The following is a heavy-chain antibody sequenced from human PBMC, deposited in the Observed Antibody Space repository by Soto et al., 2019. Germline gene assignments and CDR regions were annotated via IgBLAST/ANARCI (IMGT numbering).Heavy chain of an antibody. V-gene: IGHV4-30-4*01. D-gene: IGHD3-3*01. Sequence: PSETLSLTCTVSGGSISSGDYYWSWIRQPPGKGLEWIGYIYYSGSTYYNPSLKSRVTISVDTSKNRFSLKLSSVTAADTAVYYCAREESYDFWSGRPYYYYGMDVWGQGTTVTVSS. CDR2: IYYSGST. CDR1: GGSISSGDYY. CDR3: AREESYDFWSGRPYYYYGMDV. J-gene: IGHJ6*02.